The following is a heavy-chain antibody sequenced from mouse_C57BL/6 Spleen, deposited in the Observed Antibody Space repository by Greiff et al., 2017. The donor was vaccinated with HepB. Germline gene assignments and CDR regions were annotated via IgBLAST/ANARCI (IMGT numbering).Heavy chain of an antibody. V-gene: IGHV1-26*01. CDR2: INPNNGGT. Sequence: EVQLQQSGPELVKPGASVKISCKASGYTFTDYYMNWVKQSHGKSLEWIGDINPNNGGTSYNQKFKGKATLTVDKSSSTAYMELRSLTSEDSAVYYCASGPTVVDYAMDYWGQGTSVTVSS. D-gene: IGHD1-1*01. J-gene: IGHJ4*01. CDR1: GYTFTDYY. CDR3: ASGPTVVDYAMDY.